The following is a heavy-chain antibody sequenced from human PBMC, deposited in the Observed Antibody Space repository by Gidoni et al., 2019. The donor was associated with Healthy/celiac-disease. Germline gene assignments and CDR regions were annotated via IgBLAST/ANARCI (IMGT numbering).Heavy chain of an antibody. CDR1: GFTVSSNY. V-gene: IGHV3-53*01. Sequence: EVQLVESGGGLIQPGGSLRLSCAASGFTVSSNYMSWVRQAPGKGLEWVSVIYSGGSTYYADSVKGRFTISRDNSKNTLYLQMNSLRAEDTAVYYCARLRQQLVLNWFDPWGQGTLVTVSS. CDR3: ARLRQQLVLNWFDP. CDR2: IYSGGST. D-gene: IGHD6-13*01. J-gene: IGHJ5*02.